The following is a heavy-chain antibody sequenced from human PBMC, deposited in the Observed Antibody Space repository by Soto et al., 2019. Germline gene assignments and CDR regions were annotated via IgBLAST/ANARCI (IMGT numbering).Heavy chain of an antibody. Sequence: ASVKVSCKASGYTFTASYIHWLRQAPGQGLEWMGWINPDSGITNYARKFQGRVTLTGDTSISTAYMELNTLKSDDSALYYCVRDTGRSLASVRFDYWGPGTLVTVSS. J-gene: IGHJ4*02. CDR2: INPDSGIT. CDR1: GYTFTASY. D-gene: IGHD1-1*01. V-gene: IGHV1-2*02. CDR3: VRDTGRSLASVRFDY.